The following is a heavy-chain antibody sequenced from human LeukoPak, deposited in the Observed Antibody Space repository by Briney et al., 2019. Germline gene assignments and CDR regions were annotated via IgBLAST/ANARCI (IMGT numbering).Heavy chain of an antibody. Sequence: ASVRLSCKAPGYTFTTYGISWVRQAPGQGPEWMGWISAYSGDTKYAQNVQGRVTMTRDTSTSTAYMELRSLSSDDTAVYYCVREEELIRGFISLAYWGQGSLVTVSS. CDR1: GYTFTTYG. CDR3: VREEELIRGFISLAY. D-gene: IGHD3-10*01. J-gene: IGHJ4*02. CDR2: ISAYSGDT. V-gene: IGHV1-18*01.